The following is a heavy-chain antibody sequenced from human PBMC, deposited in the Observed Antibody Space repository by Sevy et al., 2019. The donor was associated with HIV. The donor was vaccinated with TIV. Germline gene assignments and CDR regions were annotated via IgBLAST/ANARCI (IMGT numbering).Heavy chain of an antibody. CDR2: INPNRVGT. J-gene: IGHJ6*02. D-gene: IGHD2-8*01. CDR3: ARGGIMVYYYYSYGMDV. V-gene: IGHV1-2*02. CDR1: GYTFTGYY. Sequence: ASVKDSCKASGYTFTGYYMHWVRQAPGQGLEWMGWINPNRVGTNYAQKFQGRVTMTRDTSISTAYMELSRLRSDDTAVYYCARGGIMVYYYYSYGMDVWGQGTTVTVSS.